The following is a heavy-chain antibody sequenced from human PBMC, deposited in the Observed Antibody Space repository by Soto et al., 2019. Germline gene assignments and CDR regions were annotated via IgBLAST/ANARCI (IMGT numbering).Heavy chain of an antibody. V-gene: IGHV3-23*01. D-gene: IGHD3-10*01. CDR2: ISGSGGST. Sequence: EVQLLESGGGLVQPGGSLRLSCAASGFTFSSYAMSWVRQAPGKGLEWVSAISGSGGSTYYADSVKGRFTISRDNSTNTLYPQMNSLRAEDTAVYYCAKNAVWFGELFDYWGQGTLVTVSS. CDR1: GFTFSSYA. J-gene: IGHJ4*02. CDR3: AKNAVWFGELFDY.